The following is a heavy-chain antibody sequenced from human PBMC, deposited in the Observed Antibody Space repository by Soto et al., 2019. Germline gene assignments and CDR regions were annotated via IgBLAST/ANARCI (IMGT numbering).Heavy chain of an antibody. Sequence: EVQLVESGGGLVQPGGSLRLSCEASGFTFRNYDMHWVRQGTGKGLEWVSGISAAGDPDYADSVEGRFTISRENAQSSFFVRVSGLRVGDTAGYYCARTGREFCGLEVGGEGSRVIVSS. CDR1: GFTFRNYD. CDR3: ARTGREFCGLEV. V-gene: IGHV3-13*05. D-gene: IGHD1-26*01. J-gene: IGHJ6*04. CDR2: ISAAGDP.